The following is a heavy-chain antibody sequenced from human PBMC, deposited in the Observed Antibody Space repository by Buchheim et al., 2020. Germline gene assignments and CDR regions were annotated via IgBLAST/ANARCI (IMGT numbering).Heavy chain of an antibody. V-gene: IGHV4-39*02. Sequence: QLQLQESGPGLVKPSETLSLTCTVSGGSISSSSYYWGWIRQPPGKGLEWIGSIYYSGSTYYNPSLKSRVTISVDTSKNQFSLKLSSVTAADTAVYYCARDGVAGPSSDYYGMDVWGQGTT. CDR1: GGSISSSSYY. CDR2: IYYSGST. D-gene: IGHD6-19*01. J-gene: IGHJ6*02. CDR3: ARDGVAGPSSDYYGMDV.